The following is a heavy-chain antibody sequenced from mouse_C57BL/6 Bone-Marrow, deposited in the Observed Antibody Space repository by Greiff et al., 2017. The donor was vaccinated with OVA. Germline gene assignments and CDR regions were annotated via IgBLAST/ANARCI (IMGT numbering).Heavy chain of an antibody. CDR1: GFSFNTYA. CDR3: VSFYYDYDEEIDYYAMDY. Sequence: EVQVVESGGGLVQPKGSLKLSCAASGFSFNTYAMNWVRQAPGQGLEWVARIRSKSNNYATYYADSVKARFTISRDASESMLYLQMNNLKTEDTAMYYCVSFYYDYDEEIDYYAMDYWGQGTSVTVSS. CDR2: IRSKSNNYAT. V-gene: IGHV10-1*01. D-gene: IGHD2-4*01. J-gene: IGHJ4*01.